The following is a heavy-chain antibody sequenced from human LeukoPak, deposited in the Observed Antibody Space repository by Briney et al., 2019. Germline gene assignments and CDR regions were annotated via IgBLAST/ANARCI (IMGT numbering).Heavy chain of an antibody. CDR3: AKDHAFYCSSTSCYLHYYGMDV. J-gene: IGHJ6*02. CDR1: GFTFSSYG. Sequence: GRSLRLSCAASGFTFSSYGMHWVRQAPGKGLEWVAVISYDGSNKYYADSVKGRFTISRDNSKNTLYLQMNSLRAEDTAVYYCAKDHAFYCSSTSCYLHYYGMDVWGQGTTVTVSS. D-gene: IGHD2-2*01. V-gene: IGHV3-30*18. CDR2: ISYDGSNK.